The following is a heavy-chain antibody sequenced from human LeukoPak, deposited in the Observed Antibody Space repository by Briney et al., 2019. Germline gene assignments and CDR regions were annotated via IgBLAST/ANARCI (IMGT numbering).Heavy chain of an antibody. CDR1: GFTFSSYS. CDR2: ISSSSSYI. CDR3: ARAAVITMVRGAPDY. V-gene: IGHV3-21*01. Sequence: PGGSLRLSCAASGFTFSSYSMNWVRQAPGKGLEWVSSISSSSSYIYYADSVKGRFTISRDNAKNSLYLQMNSLRAEDTAVYYCARAAVITMVRGAPDYWGQGTLVTVSS. D-gene: IGHD3-10*01. J-gene: IGHJ4*02.